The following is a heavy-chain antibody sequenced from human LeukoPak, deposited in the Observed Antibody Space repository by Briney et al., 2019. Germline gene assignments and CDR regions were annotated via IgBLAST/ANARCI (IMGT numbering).Heavy chain of an antibody. V-gene: IGHV3-9*01. D-gene: IGHD3-22*01. CDR1: GFTFDDYA. CDR2: ISYNSVTI. Sequence: GGSLRLSCAASGFTFDDYAMHWVRQAPGKGLEWVSSISYNSVTIAYADSVKGRFTISRDNAKNSLYLQMNSLRAEDTAVYYCARVRSSGSQDAFDYWGQGTLVTVSS. CDR3: ARVRSSGSQDAFDY. J-gene: IGHJ4*02.